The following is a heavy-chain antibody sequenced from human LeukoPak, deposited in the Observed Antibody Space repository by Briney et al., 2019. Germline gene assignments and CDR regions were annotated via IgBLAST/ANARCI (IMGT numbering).Heavy chain of an antibody. Sequence: SVKVSCKASGGTFSSYAISWVRQAPGQGLERMGGIIPIFGTANYAQKFQGRVTITADESTSTAYMELSSLRSEDTAVYYCARDSSDFRNLIPHWGQGTLVTVSS. CDR2: IIPIFGTA. V-gene: IGHV1-69*13. CDR1: GGTFSSYA. CDR3: ARDSSDFRNLIPH. D-gene: IGHD1-14*01. J-gene: IGHJ1*01.